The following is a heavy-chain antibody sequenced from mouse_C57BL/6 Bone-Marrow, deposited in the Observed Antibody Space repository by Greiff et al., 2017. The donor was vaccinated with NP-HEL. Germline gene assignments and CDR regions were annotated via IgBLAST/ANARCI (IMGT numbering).Heavy chain of an antibody. Sequence: EVQLQQSGTVLARPGASVKMSCKTSGYTFTSYWMHWVKQRPGQGLEWIGAIYPGNSDTSYNQKFKGKAKLTAVTSASTAYMELSSLTTEDSAVYSCTTYGNYHYFDYWGQGTTLTVSS. CDR3: TTYGNYHYFDY. CDR1: GYTFTSYW. J-gene: IGHJ2*01. CDR2: IYPGNSDT. V-gene: IGHV1-5*01. D-gene: IGHD2-1*01.